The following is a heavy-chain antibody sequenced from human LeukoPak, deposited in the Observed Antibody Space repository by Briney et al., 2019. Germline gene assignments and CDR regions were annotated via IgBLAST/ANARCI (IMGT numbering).Heavy chain of an antibody. CDR2: ISYDGRNK. Sequence: GGSLRLSCAASGFIFSSYGMHWVRQAPGKGLEWVAVISYDGRNKYYGDSVKGRFTISRDNSKNTLYLQMNSLSAEDTAVYYCARGRNYGDYKPSHYYGMDVWGQGTTVTVSS. CDR3: ARGRNYGDYKPSHYYGMDV. J-gene: IGHJ6*02. D-gene: IGHD4-17*01. CDR1: GFIFSSYG. V-gene: IGHV3-30*03.